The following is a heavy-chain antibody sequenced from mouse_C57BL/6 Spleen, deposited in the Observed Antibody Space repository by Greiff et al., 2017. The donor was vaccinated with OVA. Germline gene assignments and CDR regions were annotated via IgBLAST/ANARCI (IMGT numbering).Heavy chain of an antibody. Sequence: VRLQQSGPELVKPGDSVKISCKASGYSFTGYFMNWVMQSHGKSLEWIGRINPYNGDTFYNQKFKGKATLTVDKSSSTAHMELRSLTSEDSAVYYCARRWLLSYFDYWGQGTTLTVSS. CDR2: INPYNGDT. CDR1: GYSFTGYF. D-gene: IGHD2-3*01. J-gene: IGHJ2*01. V-gene: IGHV1-20*01. CDR3: ARRWLLSYFDY.